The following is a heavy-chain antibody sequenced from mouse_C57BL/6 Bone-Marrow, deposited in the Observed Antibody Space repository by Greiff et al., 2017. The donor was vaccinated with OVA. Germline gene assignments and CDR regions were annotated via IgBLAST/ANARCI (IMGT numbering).Heavy chain of an antibody. Sequence: VQLQESGAELARPGASVKLSCKASGYTFTSYGISWVKQRTGQGLEWIGEIYPRSGNTYYNEKFKGKATLTADKSSSTAYMELRSLTSEDSAVYFCARRDIYYDYDGDYWGQGTTLTVSS. CDR1: GYTFTSYG. CDR2: IYPRSGNT. CDR3: ARRDIYYDYDGDY. D-gene: IGHD2-4*01. J-gene: IGHJ2*01. V-gene: IGHV1-81*01.